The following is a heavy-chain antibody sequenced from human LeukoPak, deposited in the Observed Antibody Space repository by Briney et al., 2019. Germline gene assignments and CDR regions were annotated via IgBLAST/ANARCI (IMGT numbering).Heavy chain of an antibody. Sequence: SETLSLTCAVYGGSFSGYYWSWIRQPPGKGLEWIGEINHSGSTNYNPSLKSRVTISVDTSKNQFSLKLSSVTAADTAVYYCARAEVNFYDRSGYFDYWGQGSLVTVSS. V-gene: IGHV4-34*01. J-gene: IGHJ4*02. CDR2: INHSGST. D-gene: IGHD3-22*01. CDR3: ARAEVNFYDRSGYFDY. CDR1: GGSFSGYY.